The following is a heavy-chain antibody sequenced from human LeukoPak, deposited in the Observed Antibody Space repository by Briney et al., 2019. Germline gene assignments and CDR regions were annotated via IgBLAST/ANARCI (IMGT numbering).Heavy chain of an antibody. CDR2: ISGSSGAT. V-gene: IGHV3-23*01. D-gene: IGHD2-15*01. CDR3: AKGGPCAFDF. J-gene: IGHJ3*01. CDR1: GFASSRND. Sequence: GGSLRLSCAASGFASSRNDMFWVRQAPGKGLEWVSCISGSSGATYYADSVRGRFTISRDNSKNTVFLQMNSLRAEDTAIYYCAKGGPCAFDFWGQGTMVTVSS.